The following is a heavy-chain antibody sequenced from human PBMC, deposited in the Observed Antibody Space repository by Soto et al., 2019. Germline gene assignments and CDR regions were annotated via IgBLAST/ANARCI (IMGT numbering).Heavy chain of an antibody. CDR2: ISAYNGNT. Sequence: ASVTVSCKASGYTFTSYGISWVRQAPGQGLEWMGWISAYNGNTNYAQKLQGRVTMTTDTSTSTAYMERRSLRSDDTAVYYSARVVLGSGSYYWFDPWGQGTLVTVSS. V-gene: IGHV1-18*01. CDR3: ARVVLGSGSYYWFDP. J-gene: IGHJ5*02. CDR1: GYTFTSYG. D-gene: IGHD1-26*01.